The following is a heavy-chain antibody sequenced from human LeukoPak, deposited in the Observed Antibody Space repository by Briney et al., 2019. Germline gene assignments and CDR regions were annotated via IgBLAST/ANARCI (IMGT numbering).Heavy chain of an antibody. CDR2: IYWNDDK. CDR1: GFSLSTSGVG. CDR3: AHRPRNRGTNNWFDP. J-gene: IGHJ5*02. Sequence: SGPTLVNPTQTLTLTCTFSGFSLSTSGVGVSWIRQPPGKALEWLALIYWNDDKRYSPSLKSRLTITKDTSKNQVVLTMTNMDPVDTARYYCAHRPRNRGTNNWFDPWGQGTLVTVSS. D-gene: IGHD1-14*01. V-gene: IGHV2-5*01.